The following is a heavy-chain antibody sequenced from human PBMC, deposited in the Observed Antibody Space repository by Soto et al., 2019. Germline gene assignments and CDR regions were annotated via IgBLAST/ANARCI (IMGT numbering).Heavy chain of an antibody. CDR1: GGTFSSYT. Sequence: QVQLVQSGAEVKKPGSSVKVSCKASGGTFSSYTISWVRQAPGQGLEWMGRIIPILGIANYAQKFQGRVTITADKSTSTAYRELSSLRSEDTAVYYCARGYCTNGVCYGTSFDYWGQGTLVTVSS. CDR2: IIPILGIA. CDR3: ARGYCTNGVCYGTSFDY. V-gene: IGHV1-69*02. J-gene: IGHJ4*02. D-gene: IGHD2-8*01.